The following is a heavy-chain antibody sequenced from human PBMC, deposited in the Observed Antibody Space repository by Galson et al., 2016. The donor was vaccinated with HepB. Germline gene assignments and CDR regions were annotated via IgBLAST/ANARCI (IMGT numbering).Heavy chain of an antibody. V-gene: IGHV3-33*01. CDR3: ARDRGHGDYGYFDY. J-gene: IGHJ4*02. CDR1: GFTFSNYG. D-gene: IGHD4-17*01. Sequence: SLRLSCAASGFTFSNYGMYWVRQAPGKGLEWVTIIWYDGSIRDYSDSVKGRFTISRDNSANTLYLQMNSLRAEDTAVYYCARDRGHGDYGYFDYWGQGTLVTVST. CDR2: IWYDGSIR.